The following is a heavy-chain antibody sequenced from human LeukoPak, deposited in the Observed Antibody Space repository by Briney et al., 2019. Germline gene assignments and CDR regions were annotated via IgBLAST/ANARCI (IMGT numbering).Heavy chain of an antibody. CDR2: INHSGST. V-gene: IGHV4-34*01. J-gene: IGHJ4*02. D-gene: IGHD3-3*01. Sequence: SETLSLTCAVYGGSFSGYYWSWIRQPPGKGLEWIGEINHSGSTNYNPSLKSRVTISVDTSKNQFSLKLSSGTAADTAVYYCARGRYYDFWSGFLAPHFDYWGQGTLVTVSS. CDR3: ARGRYYDFWSGFLAPHFDY. CDR1: GGSFSGYY.